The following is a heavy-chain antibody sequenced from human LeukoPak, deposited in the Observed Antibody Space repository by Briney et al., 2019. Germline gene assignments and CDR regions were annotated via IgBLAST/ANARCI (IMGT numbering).Heavy chain of an antibody. Sequence: GGSLRLSCAASGFTFSSYSMNWVRQAPGKGLEWVSSISSSSSYIYYADSVKGRFTISRDNAKNSLYLQMNSLRAEDTALYYCAKDGAADRPYYYYMDVWGKGTTVTVSS. V-gene: IGHV3-21*04. CDR3: AKDGAADRPYYYYMDV. CDR2: ISSSSSYI. J-gene: IGHJ6*03. D-gene: IGHD1-26*01. CDR1: GFTFSSYS.